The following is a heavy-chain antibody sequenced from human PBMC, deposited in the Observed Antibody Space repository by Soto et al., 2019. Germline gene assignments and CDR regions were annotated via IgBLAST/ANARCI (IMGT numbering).Heavy chain of an antibody. D-gene: IGHD2-2*01. J-gene: IGHJ6*02. Sequence: GGSLRLSCAASGFTFSSYAMSWVRQAPGKGLECVSAISGSGGNTNYADYVEGLFTISRDNSKNTLFLQMNSLRVEDTAVYYCAKGVRNSYYYGMDVWGQGTTVTVSS. CDR2: ISGSGGNT. CDR1: GFTFSSYA. CDR3: AKGVRNSYYYGMDV. V-gene: IGHV3-23*01.